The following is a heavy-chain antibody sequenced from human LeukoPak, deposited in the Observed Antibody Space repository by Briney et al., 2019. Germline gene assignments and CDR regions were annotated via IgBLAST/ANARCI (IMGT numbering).Heavy chain of an antibody. D-gene: IGHD4-17*01. CDR1: GFTFSSYW. CDR2: ISSNGGST. V-gene: IGHV3-64*01. CDR3: ARVAYGDYGDYYYYMDV. Sequence: GGSLRLSCAASGFTFSSYWMHWVRQAPGKGLEYVSAISSNGGSTYYANSVKGRFTISRDNSKNTLYLQMGSLRAEDMAVYYCARVAYGDYGDYYYYMDVWGKGTTVTISS. J-gene: IGHJ6*03.